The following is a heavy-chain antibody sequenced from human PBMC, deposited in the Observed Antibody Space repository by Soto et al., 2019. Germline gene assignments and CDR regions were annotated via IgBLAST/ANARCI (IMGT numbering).Heavy chain of an antibody. Sequence: ASVKVSCKASGYTFTNYFIHWVRQAPGQGFEWLGINYINSGDALYAQKFQGRVTMTRDTSTSTAYMELSSLNSDDMAVYFCAREYSSTYYFDYWGQGTLVTVSS. J-gene: IGHJ4*02. D-gene: IGHD5-12*01. CDR3: AREYSSTYYFDY. CDR1: GYTFTNYF. CDR2: NYINSGDA. V-gene: IGHV1-46*01.